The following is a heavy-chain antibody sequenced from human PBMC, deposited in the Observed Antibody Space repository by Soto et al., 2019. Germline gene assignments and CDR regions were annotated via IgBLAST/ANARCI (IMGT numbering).Heavy chain of an antibody. CDR3: ARDRLRGYDSSGFYS. J-gene: IGHJ4*02. V-gene: IGHV1-3*01. Sequence: ASVKVSCKASGYTFTSYAMHWVRQAPGQRLEWMGWINAGNGNTKYSQKFQGRVTITTATSTNTVYMELRSLRSEDTAIYYCARDRLRGYDSSGFYSWGQGTMVTVSS. CDR2: INAGNGNT. D-gene: IGHD3-22*01. CDR1: GYTFTSYA.